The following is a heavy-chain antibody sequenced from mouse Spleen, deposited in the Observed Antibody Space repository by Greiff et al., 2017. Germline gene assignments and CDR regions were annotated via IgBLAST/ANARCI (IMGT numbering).Heavy chain of an antibody. J-gene: IGHJ1*01. CDR3: ARSSYYYGSSLYWYFDV. Sequence: QVHVKQSGAELVRPGVSVKISCKGSGYTFTDYAMHWVKQSHAKSLEWIGVISTYYGDASYNQKFKGKATMTVDKSSSTAYMELARLTSEDSAIYYCARSSYYYGSSLYWYFDVWGAGTTVTVSS. CDR2: ISTYYGDA. CDR1: GYTFTDYA. D-gene: IGHD1-1*01. V-gene: IGHV1S137*01.